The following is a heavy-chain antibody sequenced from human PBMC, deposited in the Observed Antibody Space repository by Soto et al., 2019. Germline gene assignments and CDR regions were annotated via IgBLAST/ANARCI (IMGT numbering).Heavy chain of an antibody. Sequence: SETLSLTCAVYGGSFSGYYWSWIRQPPGKGLEWIGEINHSGSTNYNPSLKSRVTISVDTSKNQFSLKLSSVTAADTAVYYCARHHSSSVSTNFDYWGQGTLVTVSS. CDR1: GGSFSGYY. V-gene: IGHV4-34*01. D-gene: IGHD6-6*01. CDR3: ARHHSSSVSTNFDY. CDR2: INHSGST. J-gene: IGHJ4*02.